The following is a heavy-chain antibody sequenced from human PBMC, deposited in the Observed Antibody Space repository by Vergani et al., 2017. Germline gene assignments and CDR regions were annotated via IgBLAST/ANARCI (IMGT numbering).Heavy chain of an antibody. CDR1: GGSLSGYY. Sequence: QVQLQESGPGLVRPSETLSLTCTVSGGSLSGYYWNWIRQPPGEGLEWVGFVEDNGYFNYNPSLKTRVSMSSDTSNNQFSLILSSVTVADTAVYYCARSIVSRNPPDCFDSWRQATLIADSS. D-gene: IGHD1-14*01. CDR3: ARSIVSRNPPDCFDS. CDR2: VEDNGYF. V-gene: IGHV4-59*01. J-gene: IGHJ4*02.